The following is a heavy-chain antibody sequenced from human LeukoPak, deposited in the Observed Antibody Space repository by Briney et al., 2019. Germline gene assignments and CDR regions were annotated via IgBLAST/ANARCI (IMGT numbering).Heavy chain of an antibody. D-gene: IGHD3-9*01. CDR1: GYTFTGYY. Sequence: GASVKVSCKASGYTFTGYYMHWVRQAPGRGLEWMGWINPNSGGTNYAQKSQGRVTMTRDTSISTAYMELSRLRSDDTAVYYCARDIHYDILTGYALYNWFDPWGQGTLVTVSS. CDR3: ARDIHYDILTGYALYNWFDP. CDR2: INPNSGGT. J-gene: IGHJ5*02. V-gene: IGHV1-2*02.